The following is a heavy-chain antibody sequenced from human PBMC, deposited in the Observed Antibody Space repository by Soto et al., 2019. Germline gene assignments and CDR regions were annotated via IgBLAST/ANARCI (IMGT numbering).Heavy chain of an antibody. CDR1: GFSLTTSGVG. Sequence: HITLNESGPTVVRPTETLTLTCRFSGFSLTTSGVGVGWIRQSPGKAPQWLALIYWDDDKRYSASLKSRLTITTDTSKNHVVLTVSDLDPTETATYYCAHRVLRTVFGLVTTTAIYFDFWGQGTPVAVSS. CDR2: IYWDDDK. CDR3: AHRVLRTVFGLVTTTAIYFDF. J-gene: IGHJ4*02. V-gene: IGHV2-5*02. D-gene: IGHD3-3*01.